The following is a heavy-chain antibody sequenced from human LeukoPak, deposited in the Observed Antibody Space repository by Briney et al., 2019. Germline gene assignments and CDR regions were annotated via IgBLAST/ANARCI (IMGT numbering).Heavy chain of an antibody. D-gene: IGHD6-13*01. CDR1: GGSISSYY. Sequence: PSETLSLTCTVSGGSISSYYWSWIRQPPGKGLEWIGYIYTSGSTNYNPSLKSRVTISVDTSKNQFSLKLSSVTAADTAVYYCARASESAAGTPWDYWGQGTLVTVSS. V-gene: IGHV4-4*09. J-gene: IGHJ4*02. CDR2: IYTSGST. CDR3: ARASESAAGTPWDY.